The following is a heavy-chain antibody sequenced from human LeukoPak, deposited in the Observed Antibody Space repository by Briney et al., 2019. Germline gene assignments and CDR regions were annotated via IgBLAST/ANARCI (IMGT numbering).Heavy chain of an antibody. V-gene: IGHV3-64*01. D-gene: IGHD2-21*02. CDR3: TRSYCGGDCWVDY. J-gene: IGHJ4*02. Sequence: GGSLRLSCAASGFTFSSYAMHWVRQAPGKGLEYVSAISSNGGSTYYANSVKGRFTISRDNAKNTLYLQMNSLKTEDTAVYYCTRSYCGGDCWVDYWGQGTLVTVSS. CDR1: GFTFSSYA. CDR2: ISSNGGST.